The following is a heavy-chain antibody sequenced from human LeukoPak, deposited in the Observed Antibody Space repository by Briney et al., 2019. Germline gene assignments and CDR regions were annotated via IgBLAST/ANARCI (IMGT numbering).Heavy chain of an antibody. CDR1: GGTFSSCA. CDR2: IIPIFGIA. Sequence: GASVKVSCKASGGTFSSCAISWVRQAPGQGLEWMGRIIPIFGIAKYAQKFQGRVTITADKSTSTAYMELSSLRSEDTAVYYCAREEQLAPFDNWGQGTLVTVSS. D-gene: IGHD6-6*01. J-gene: IGHJ4*02. CDR3: AREEQLAPFDN. V-gene: IGHV1-69*04.